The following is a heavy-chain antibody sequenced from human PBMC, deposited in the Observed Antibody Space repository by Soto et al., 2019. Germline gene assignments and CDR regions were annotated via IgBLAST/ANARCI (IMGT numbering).Heavy chain of an antibody. V-gene: IGHV1-69*18. J-gene: IGHJ4*02. CDR2: IIPLFGTA. CDR3: ARPKGSYSSGYYYFDY. D-gene: IGHD6-19*01. CDR1: RGTFSTYA. Sequence: QVQLVQSGAEVKQPGSSVKVSCKTSRGTFSTYAIYWVRQAPGQGLEWMGTIIPLFGTADYAQKFQGRVTITADESTSTAYMELSSLRSEDTAVYYCARPKGSYSSGYYYFDYWGQGTLVTVSS.